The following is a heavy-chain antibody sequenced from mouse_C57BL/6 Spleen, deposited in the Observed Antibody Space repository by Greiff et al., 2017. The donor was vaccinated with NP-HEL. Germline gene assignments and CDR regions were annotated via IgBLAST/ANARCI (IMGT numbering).Heavy chain of an antibody. V-gene: IGHV1-69*01. CDR2: IDPSDSYT. D-gene: IGHD3-2*02. CDR3: ARGQLRLRPFDY. Sequence: QVQLKQPGAELVMPGASVKLSCKASGYTFTSYWMHWVKQRPGQGLEWIGEIDPSDSYTNYNQKFKGKSTLTVDKSSSTAYMQLSSLTSEDSAVYYCARGQLRLRPFDYWGQGTTLTVSS. J-gene: IGHJ2*01. CDR1: GYTFTSYW.